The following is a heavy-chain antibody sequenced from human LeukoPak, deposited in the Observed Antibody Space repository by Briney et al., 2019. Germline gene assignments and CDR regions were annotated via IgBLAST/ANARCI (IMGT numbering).Heavy chain of an antibody. J-gene: IGHJ5*02. Sequence: PSETLSLTCTVSGASISSYYWSWIRQPPGKGLEWIGEINHSGSTNYNPSLKSRVTISVDTSKNQFSLKLSSVTAADTAVYYCARGWFDPRGQGTLVTVPS. CDR3: ARGWFDP. CDR2: INHSGST. V-gene: IGHV4-34*01. CDR1: GASISSYY.